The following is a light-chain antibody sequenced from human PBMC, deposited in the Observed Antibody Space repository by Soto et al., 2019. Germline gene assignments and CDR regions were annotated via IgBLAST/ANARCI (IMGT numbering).Light chain of an antibody. CDR1: QSVSSGH. J-gene: IGKJ1*01. CDR3: QQYGSSPWT. CDR2: GVS. Sequence: EIVLTQSPGTLSLSPGERATLSCRASQSVSSGHLAWYQQKPGQAPRLLIYGVSSRATGIPDRFSCSGYGTDFALTISRLEPEDFAVHYCQQYGSSPWTFGQGTKVDIK. V-gene: IGKV3-20*01.